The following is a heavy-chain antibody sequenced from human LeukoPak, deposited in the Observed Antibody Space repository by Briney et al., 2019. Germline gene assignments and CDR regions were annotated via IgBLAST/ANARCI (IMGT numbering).Heavy chain of an antibody. V-gene: IGHV2-5*01. CDR1: GFSLSTSGVG. CDR2: IYWNDDK. CDR3: ASRALDYYDSSGYYDYFDY. Sequence: SGSTLVKPTQTLTLTCTFSGFSLSTSGVGVGWIRQPPGKALEWLALIYWNDDKRYIPSLKSRLTITKDTSKNQVVLTMTNMDPVDTATYYCASRALDYYDSSGYYDYFDYWGQGTLVTVYS. D-gene: IGHD3-22*01. J-gene: IGHJ4*02.